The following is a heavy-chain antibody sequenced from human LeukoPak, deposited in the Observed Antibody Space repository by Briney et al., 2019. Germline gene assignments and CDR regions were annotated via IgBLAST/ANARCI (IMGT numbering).Heavy chain of an antibody. Sequence: GGSLRLSCVASGFTFSKYWMSWVRQAPGKGLEWVASIKHDESEKYYVDSVKGRFTISRDNAKNSVYLEMNSLRVEDTAVYYCARIEDRDGSSCYRALDFWGQGTLVPVSS. CDR3: ARIEDRDGSSCYRALDF. J-gene: IGHJ4*02. D-gene: IGHD2-2*02. CDR1: GFTFSKYW. CDR2: IKHDESEK. V-gene: IGHV3-7*01.